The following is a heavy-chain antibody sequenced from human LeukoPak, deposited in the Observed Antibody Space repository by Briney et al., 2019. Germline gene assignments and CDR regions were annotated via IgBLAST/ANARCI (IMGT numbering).Heavy chain of an antibody. J-gene: IGHJ3*02. Sequence: GESLKISCKGSGYSFTSYWIGWVRQMPGKGLEWMGIIYPGDSDTRYSPSFQGQVTISADKSISTAYLQWSSLKASDTAMYYCASTTIVVVPAALDAFDIWGQGTMVTVSS. V-gene: IGHV5-51*01. CDR3: ASTTIVVVPAALDAFDI. D-gene: IGHD2-2*01. CDR2: IYPGDSDT. CDR1: GYSFTSYW.